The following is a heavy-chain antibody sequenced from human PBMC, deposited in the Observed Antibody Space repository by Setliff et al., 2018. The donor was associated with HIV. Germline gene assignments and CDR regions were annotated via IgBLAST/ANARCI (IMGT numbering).Heavy chain of an antibody. CDR1: GFTFSTYT. CDR3: ARSGLDYDFYSGNWLDP. V-gene: IGHV3-64D*09. Sequence: GGSLRLSCSASGFTFSTYTMHWVRQAPGKGLEYVSAISSDGDIEHYADSVKGRFTISRDNSKKTLYLQMSSLRPEDTAVYYCARSGLDYDFYSGNWLDPWGQGTLVTVSS. J-gene: IGHJ5*02. CDR2: ISSDGDIE. D-gene: IGHD3-3*01.